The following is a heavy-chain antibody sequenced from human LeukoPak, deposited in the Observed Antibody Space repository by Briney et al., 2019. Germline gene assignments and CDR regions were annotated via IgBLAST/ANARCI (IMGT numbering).Heavy chain of an antibody. J-gene: IGHJ4*02. CDR3: ARGGGALPHLMDLPN. CDR1: GYTFTSYG. Sequence: ASVKVSCKTSGYTFTSYGISWVRQAPGQGLEWMGWISAYNGNTNYAQKLQGRVTITTDTSTSTAYMELRSLRSDDTAVYYCARGGGALPHLMDLPNWGQGTLVTVSS. CDR2: ISAYNGNT. V-gene: IGHV1-18*01. D-gene: IGHD2-21*01.